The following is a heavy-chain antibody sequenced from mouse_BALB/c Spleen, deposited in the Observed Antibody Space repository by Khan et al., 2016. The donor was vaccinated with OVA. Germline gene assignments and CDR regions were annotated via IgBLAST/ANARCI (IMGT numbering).Heavy chain of an antibody. J-gene: IGHJ3*01. CDR1: GYTFTSYW. V-gene: IGHV1-61*01. Sequence: QVQLQQSGAELVRPGASVKLSCKASGYTFTSYWMNWVKQRPGQGLEWIGMIDPSDSETHYNQMFKDKATLTVDKYSSTAYMQLSSLTSEDSAVYYCTRGENYGYDPSWFAYWGQGTLVTVSA. CDR2: IDPSDSET. D-gene: IGHD2-2*01. CDR3: TRGENYGYDPSWFAY.